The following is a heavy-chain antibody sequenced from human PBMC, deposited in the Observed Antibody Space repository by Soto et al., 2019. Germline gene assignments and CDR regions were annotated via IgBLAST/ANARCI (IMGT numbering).Heavy chain of an antibody. CDR2: IYPGDSDT. V-gene: IGHV5-51*01. J-gene: IGHJ4*02. CDR1: GYNFNNYW. Sequence: PGESLKISCKASGYNFNNYWIGWVRQMPEKGLEWMGIIYPGDSDTRYSPSFQGHVTISADKSINTAYLQWSSLEAADTAMYYCTRRGDSGGYMDYWGQGILVTVSS. D-gene: IGHD3-22*01. CDR3: TRRGDSGGYMDY.